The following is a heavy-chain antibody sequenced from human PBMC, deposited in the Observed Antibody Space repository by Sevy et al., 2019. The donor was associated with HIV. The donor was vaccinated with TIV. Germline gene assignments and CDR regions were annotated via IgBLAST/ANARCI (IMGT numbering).Heavy chain of an antibody. J-gene: IGHJ3*02. CDR3: ATKTYYYDSSGYYGGAFDI. V-gene: IGHV1-2*02. CDR2: INPNSGGT. Sequence: ASVKVSCKASGYTFTGYYMHWVRQAPGQGLEWMGWINPNSGGTNYAQKFQGRVTMTRDTSISTAYMELSRLRSDDTAVYYCATKTYYYDSSGYYGGAFDIWGQGTMVTVSS. CDR1: GYTFTGYY. D-gene: IGHD3-22*01.